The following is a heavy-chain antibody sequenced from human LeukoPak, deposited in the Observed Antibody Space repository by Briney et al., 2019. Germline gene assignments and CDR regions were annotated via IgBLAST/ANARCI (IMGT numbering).Heavy chain of an antibody. CDR2: IHPNSGDT. D-gene: IGHD6-6*01. CDR3: ARAAYSSSYILYDY. CDR1: GYTFTGYY. V-gene: IGHV1-2*02. J-gene: IGHJ4*02. Sequence: ASVKVSCKASGYTFTGYYMHWVRQAPGQGLEWMGCIHPNSGDTNYAQNFQGRVTMTRDTSISTAYMELRSLRSDDTAVYYCARAAYSSSYILYDYWGQGTLVTVSS.